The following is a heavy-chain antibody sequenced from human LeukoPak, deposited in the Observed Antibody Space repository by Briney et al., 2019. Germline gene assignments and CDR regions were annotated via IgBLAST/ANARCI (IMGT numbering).Heavy chain of an antibody. Sequence: SETLSLTCTVSGGSISSYYWSWIRQPPGKGLEWIGYIYTSGSTNYNPSLKSRVTISVDTSKNQFSLKLSSVTAADTAVYYCAGLDSGSYRGYDYWGQGTLVTVSS. CDR2: IYTSGST. CDR3: AGLDSGSYRGYDY. CDR1: GGSISSYY. J-gene: IGHJ4*02. D-gene: IGHD1-26*01. V-gene: IGHV4-4*09.